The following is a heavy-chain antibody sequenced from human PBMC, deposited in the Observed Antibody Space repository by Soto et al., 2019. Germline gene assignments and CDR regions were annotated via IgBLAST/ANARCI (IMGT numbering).Heavy chain of an antibody. D-gene: IGHD1-26*01. V-gene: IGHV3-48*01. J-gene: IGHJ3*02. CDR2: ISSSSRTI. CDR3: ASGCRSRELLRPAI. CDR1: GFTFSSYR. Sequence: EVQLVESGRGLVQPGGSLRLSCAASGFTFSSYRMNWVRQAPGTGLEWVSYISSSSRTIYYADSVKGRLTISRDNDKNRLSLQLSILRAEDPAVYYCASGCRSRELLRPAIWGQGTMVTVSS.